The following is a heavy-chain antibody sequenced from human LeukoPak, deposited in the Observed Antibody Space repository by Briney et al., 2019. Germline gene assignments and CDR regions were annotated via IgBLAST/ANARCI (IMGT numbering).Heavy chain of an antibody. V-gene: IGHV5-51*01. CDR2: IYPGDSHT. J-gene: IGHJ4*02. CDR1: GYSFTTYW. CDR3: ARREGPTTDLDY. Sequence: GESLKISRKGSGYSFTTYWIAWVRQMPGKGLEWMGIIYPGDSHTRSSPSFQGQVTISADKSISTAYLQWSSLKASDTAMYYCARREGPTTDLDYWGQGTLVTVSS. D-gene: IGHD1-26*01.